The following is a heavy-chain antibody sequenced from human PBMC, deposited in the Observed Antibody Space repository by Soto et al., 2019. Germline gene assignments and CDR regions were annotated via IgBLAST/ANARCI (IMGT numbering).Heavy chain of an antibody. V-gene: IGHV3-48*03. J-gene: IGHJ6*02. CDR1: GSTFSSSE. CDR2: ISKSSSVI. Sequence: EVQLVESGGGLVQPGGSLRLSCAASGSTFSSSEMHWVRQAPGKGLEWISYISKSSSVIYYADYVKGRFTISRDNAKNLLYLQMNSLSAEDTAVYFCASVNLRFSYGIDVWGQGTTVTVSS. CDR3: ASVNLRFSYGIDV. D-gene: IGHD3-3*01.